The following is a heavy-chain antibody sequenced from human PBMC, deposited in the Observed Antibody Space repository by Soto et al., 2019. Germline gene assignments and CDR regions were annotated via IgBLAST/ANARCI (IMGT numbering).Heavy chain of an antibody. D-gene: IGHD2-2*01. Sequence: SETLSLTCTVSGGSISSGGYYWSWIRQHPGKGLEWIGYIYYSGSTYYNPSLKSRVTISVNTSKNQFSLKLSSVTAADTAVYYCARDGPLPLNCISTSCIRRCYYYGMDVWGQGTTVTVSS. CDR1: GGSISSGGYY. CDR2: IYYSGST. V-gene: IGHV4-31*03. J-gene: IGHJ6*02. CDR3: ARDGPLPLNCISTSCIRRCYYYGMDV.